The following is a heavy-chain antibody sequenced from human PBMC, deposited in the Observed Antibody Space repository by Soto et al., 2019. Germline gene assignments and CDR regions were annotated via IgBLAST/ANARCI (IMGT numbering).Heavy chain of an antibody. D-gene: IGHD2-15*01. CDR3: ARDVGYCSGGSCYSDYYYGMDV. Sequence: ALVKVSCKASGYTFTTYGVYWLRQAPGQGPEWMGWINVYNGNTMYAQNLQGRVTITADESTSTAYMELSSLRSEDTAVYYCARDVGYCSGGSCYSDYYYGMDVWGQGTTVTVSS. J-gene: IGHJ6*02. V-gene: IGHV1-18*01. CDR2: INVYNGNT. CDR1: GYTFTTYG.